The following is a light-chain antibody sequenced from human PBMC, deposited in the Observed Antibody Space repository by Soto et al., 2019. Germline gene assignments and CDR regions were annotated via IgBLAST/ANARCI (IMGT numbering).Light chain of an antibody. CDR2: EVS. CDR1: SSDVGNYKY. V-gene: IGLV2-14*01. CDR3: QSQDSSLSGSV. Sequence: QSVLTQPASVSGSPGQSITISCTGTSSDVGNYKYVSWYQQHPGKAPKLMIYEVSNRPSGVSNRFSGSKSGNTASLTISGLQAEDETDYYCQSQDSSLSGSVFGGGTKLTVL. J-gene: IGLJ2*01.